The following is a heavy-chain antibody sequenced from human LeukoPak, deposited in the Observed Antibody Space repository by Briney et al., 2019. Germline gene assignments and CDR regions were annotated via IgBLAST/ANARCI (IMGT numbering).Heavy chain of an antibody. V-gene: IGHV3-74*01. CDR2: INSDGSST. CDR3: AREWEAFDI. D-gene: IGHD1-26*01. CDR1: GFTFSRYW. J-gene: IGHJ3*02. Sequence: PGGTLRLSCAASGFTFSRYWMHWVRQAPGKGLVWVSHINSDGSSTTYADSVKGRFTISRDNAKNTLYLQMNSLRAEDTAVYYCAREWEAFDIWGQGTMVTVSS.